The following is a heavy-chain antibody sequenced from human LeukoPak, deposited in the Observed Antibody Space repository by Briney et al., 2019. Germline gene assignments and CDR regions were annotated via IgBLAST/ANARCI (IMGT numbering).Heavy chain of an antibody. CDR3: ARDYGDYVSWYFDL. CDR2: IYHSGST. J-gene: IGHJ2*01. V-gene: IGHV4-4*02. D-gene: IGHD4-17*01. CDR1: GGSISSSNW. Sequence: PSGTLSLTCAVSGGSISSSNWWSWVRQPPGKGLGWIGEIYHSGSTNYNPSLKSRVTISVDKSKNQFSLKLSSVTAADTAVYYCARDYGDYVSWYFDLWGRGTLVTVSS.